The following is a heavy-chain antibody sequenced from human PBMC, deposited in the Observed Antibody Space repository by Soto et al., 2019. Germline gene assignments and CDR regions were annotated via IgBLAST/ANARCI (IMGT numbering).Heavy chain of an antibody. D-gene: IGHD4-17*01. J-gene: IGHJ4*02. V-gene: IGHV4-31*03. CDR3: AVAMTTVTTYDY. CDR2: IYYSGST. Sequence: QVQLQESGPGLVKPSQTLSLTCTVSGGSFSSGSYCWSWIRQHPGKGLEWIGYIYYSGSTYYNPYLRSRLTLSADTSKNEFALKLSSVTAAYTAVYFCAVAMTTVTTYDYWCQGTLVTVSS. CDR1: GGSFSSGSYC.